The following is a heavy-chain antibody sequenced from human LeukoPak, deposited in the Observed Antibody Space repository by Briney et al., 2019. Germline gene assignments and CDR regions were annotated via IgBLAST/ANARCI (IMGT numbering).Heavy chain of an antibody. CDR2: IYYSGST. Sequence: PSETLSLTCTVSGGSISSSSYYWGWIRQPPGKGLEWIGSIYYSGSTYYNPSLKSRVTISVDTSKNQFSLKLSSVTAADTAVYYCASESITIFGVVIQPYGMDVWGQGTTVTVSS. V-gene: IGHV4-39*01. J-gene: IGHJ6*02. CDR1: GGSISSSSYY. D-gene: IGHD3-3*01. CDR3: ASESITIFGVVIQPYGMDV.